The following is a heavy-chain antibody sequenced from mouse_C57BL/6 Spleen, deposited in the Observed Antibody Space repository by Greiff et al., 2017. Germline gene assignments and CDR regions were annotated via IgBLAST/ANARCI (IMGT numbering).Heavy chain of an antibody. V-gene: IGHV1-80*01. J-gene: IGHJ1*03. CDR1: GYAFSSYW. CDR2: IYPGDGDT. Sequence: VQLQQSGAELVKPGASVKISCKASGYAFSSYWMNWVKQRPGKGLEWIGQIYPGDGDTNYNGKFKGKATLTADKASSTAYMQLSSLTSVDSAVYFCARFRFSTTPPAGYFDVWGTGTTVTVSA. CDR3: ARFRFSTTPPAGYFDV. D-gene: IGHD2-14*01.